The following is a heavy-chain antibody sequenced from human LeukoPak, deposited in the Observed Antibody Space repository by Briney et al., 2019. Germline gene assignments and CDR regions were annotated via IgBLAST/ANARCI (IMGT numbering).Heavy chain of an antibody. CDR3: ARHDSTGYYH. CDR1: GGSXXXXX. V-gene: IGHV4-59*01. D-gene: IGHD3-22*01. J-gene: IGHJ5*02. Sequence: PSETLSXXXTVSGGSXXXXXXXXIRLPPGXXLEWIGYIYYSGSTXXXPSLKSRXTMSXXTSKNQFSLRLSSVTAADTAVYYCARHDSTGYYHWGQGTLVTVSS. CDR2: IYYSGST.